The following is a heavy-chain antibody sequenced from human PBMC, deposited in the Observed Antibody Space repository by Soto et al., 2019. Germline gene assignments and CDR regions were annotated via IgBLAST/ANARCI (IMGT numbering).Heavy chain of an antibody. CDR1: GFIFSNYW. CDR3: VRDSHGDY. CDR2: IDHDGPT. V-gene: IGHV3-74*01. Sequence: EVQLVESGGGLVQPGGSLRLSCAGSGFIFSNYWMHWVRQAPGKGLEWGSRIDHDGPTDYADSVRGRFTISRDNAESTLYLQMNSLRPEDTAVYYCVRDSHGDYWGQGTLVTVSS. J-gene: IGHJ4*02.